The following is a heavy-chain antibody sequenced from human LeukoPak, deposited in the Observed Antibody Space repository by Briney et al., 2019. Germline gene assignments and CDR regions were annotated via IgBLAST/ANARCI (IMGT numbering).Heavy chain of an antibody. CDR1: GYTFTNNY. V-gene: IGHV1-46*01. CDR2: IYPRDGST. CDR3: ARDQEGFDY. Sequence: ASVKVSCKASGYTFTNNYLHWVRQPPGQGFEWMGMIYPRDGSTSYAQNFQGRVTVTRDTSTTTVHMELRGLRSEDTAVYYCARDQEGFDYWGQGTVVTVSS. J-gene: IGHJ4*02.